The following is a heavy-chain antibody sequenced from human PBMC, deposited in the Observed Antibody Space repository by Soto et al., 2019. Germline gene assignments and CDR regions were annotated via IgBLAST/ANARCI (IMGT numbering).Heavy chain of an antibody. Sequence: PSETLSLTCTVSGGSISSYYWSWIRQPPGKGLEWIGYIYYSGSTNYNPSLKSRVTISVDTSKNQFSLKLSSVTAADTAVYYCARGDILTGYQYYFDYWGQGTLVTVSS. CDR1: GGSISSYY. V-gene: IGHV4-59*01. CDR3: ARGDILTGYQYYFDY. J-gene: IGHJ4*02. D-gene: IGHD3-9*01. CDR2: IYYSGST.